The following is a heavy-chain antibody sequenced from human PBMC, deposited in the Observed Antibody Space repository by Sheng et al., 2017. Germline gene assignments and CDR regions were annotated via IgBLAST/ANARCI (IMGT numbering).Heavy chain of an antibody. D-gene: IGHD6-19*01. CDR1: GGSFSGYY. CDR2: INHSGST. Sequence: QVQLQQWGAGLLKPSETLSLTCAVYGGSFSGYYWSWIRQPPGKGLEWIGEINHSGSTNYNPSLKSRVTISVDTSKNQFSLKLSSVTAADTAVYYCARGLAVAGTRGGDYWGQGTLVTVSS. CDR3: ARGLAVAGTRGGDY. V-gene: IGHV4-34*01. J-gene: IGHJ4*02.